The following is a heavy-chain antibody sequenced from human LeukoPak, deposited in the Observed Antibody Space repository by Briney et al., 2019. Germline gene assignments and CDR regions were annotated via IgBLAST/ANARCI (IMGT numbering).Heavy chain of an antibody. CDR1: GGSISSSTYY. Sequence: SETLSLTCTVSGGSISSSTYYWGWIRQPPGKGLEWIGSIYYSGSTYYNPSLKSRVTISVDTSKSQFSLKVRSVTAADTAVYYCARLSLVGASLAFDFWGQGTLVTVSS. D-gene: IGHD1-26*01. V-gene: IGHV4-39*01. CDR2: IYYSGST. J-gene: IGHJ4*02. CDR3: ARLSLVGASLAFDF.